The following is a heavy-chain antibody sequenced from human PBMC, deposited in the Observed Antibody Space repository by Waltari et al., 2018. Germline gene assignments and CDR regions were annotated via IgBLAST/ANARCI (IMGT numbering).Heavy chain of an antibody. CDR1: GFPFSAYR. Sequence: VQLVESGGGLVQPGGSMRLSCAASGFPFSAYRMHWVRHAPGKVLVWVSLIKADGRATLYADSVKGRFTMSRDNAKDTLYLQMNSLRGEDTSVYYCAIQISGVVFWGQGTLVTVSS. V-gene: IGHV3-74*01. D-gene: IGHD3-3*01. CDR2: IKADGRAT. CDR3: AIQISGVVF. J-gene: IGHJ4*02.